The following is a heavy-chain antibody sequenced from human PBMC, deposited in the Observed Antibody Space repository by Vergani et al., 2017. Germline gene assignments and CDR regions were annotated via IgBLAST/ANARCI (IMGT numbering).Heavy chain of an antibody. J-gene: IGHJ6*02. Sequence: QVQLVQSGAEVKKPGFSVNVSCKASGGTFSSYAISWVRQAPGQGLEWMGGIIPIFGTANYAQKFQGRVTITADESTSTAYMELSSLRSEDTAVYYCAXGQHYYGSRIYYYYGMDVWGQGTTVTVSS. CDR1: GGTFSSYA. D-gene: IGHD3-10*01. CDR2: IIPIFGTA. V-gene: IGHV1-69*12. CDR3: AXGQHYYGSRIYYYYGMDV.